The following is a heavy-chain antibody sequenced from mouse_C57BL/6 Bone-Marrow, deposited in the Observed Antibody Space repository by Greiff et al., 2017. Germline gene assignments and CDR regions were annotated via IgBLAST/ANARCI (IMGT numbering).Heavy chain of an antibody. J-gene: IGHJ1*03. CDR2: IHPNSGST. Sequence: QVQLQQPGAELVKPGASVKLSCKASGYTFTSYWMHWVKQRPGQGLEWIGMIHPNSGSTNYNEKFKSKATLTVDKSSSTAYMQLSSLTSEDSAVYYCAKRRWQRGYFDVWGTGTTVTVSS. CDR1: GYTFTSYW. V-gene: IGHV1-64*01. CDR3: AKRRWQRGYFDV. D-gene: IGHD1-1*02.